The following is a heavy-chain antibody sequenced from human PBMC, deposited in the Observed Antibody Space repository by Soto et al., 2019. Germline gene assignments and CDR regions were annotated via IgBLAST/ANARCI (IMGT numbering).Heavy chain of an antibody. D-gene: IGHD2-15*01. Sequence: GGPLRLSCAASGFTFSSYGMHWVRQAPGKGLEWVAVIWYDGSNKYYADSVKGRFTISRDNSKNTLYLQMNSLRAEDTAVYYCARDCDRYCSGGSCYCPFDYWGQGTLVTVSS. J-gene: IGHJ4*02. CDR1: GFTFSSYG. CDR3: ARDCDRYCSGGSCYCPFDY. V-gene: IGHV3-33*01. CDR2: IWYDGSNK.